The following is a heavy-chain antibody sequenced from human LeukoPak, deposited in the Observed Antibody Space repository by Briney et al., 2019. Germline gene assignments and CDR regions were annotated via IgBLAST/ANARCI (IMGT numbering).Heavy chain of an antibody. CDR1: GGTFRNYP. CDR2: ILPIFRMT. V-gene: IGHV1-69*13. J-gene: IGHJ5*02. CDR3: AICSSTWSGDRTAS. Sequence: SVKVSCKASGGTFRNYPISWVRQAPGQGLEWMGGILPIFRMTNYAEKFQGRVTITAEESTTTAYLELNSLRSEDTAVYYCAICSSTWSGDRTASWGQGSLVTVSS. D-gene: IGHD2-2*01.